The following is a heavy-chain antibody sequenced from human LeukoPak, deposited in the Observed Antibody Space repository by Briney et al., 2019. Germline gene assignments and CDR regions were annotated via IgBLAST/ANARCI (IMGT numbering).Heavy chain of an antibody. J-gene: IGHJ6*02. CDR3: ATGTGTTSFYGMDV. V-gene: IGHV4-59*01. CDR1: GGSISSYY. Sequence: PSETLPLTCTVSGGSISSYYWSWIRQPPGKGLEWIGYIYYSGSTNYNPSLKSRVTISVDTSKNQFSLKLSSVTAADTAVYYCATGTGTTSFYGMDVWGQGTTVTVSS. D-gene: IGHD1-1*01. CDR2: IYYSGST.